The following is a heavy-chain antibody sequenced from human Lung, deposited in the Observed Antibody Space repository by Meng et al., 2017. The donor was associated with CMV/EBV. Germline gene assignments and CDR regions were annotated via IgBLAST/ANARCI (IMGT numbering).Heavy chain of an antibody. Sequence: SCAASGFTVSDYYVSWIRQAPGKGLEWLSYISSSGNTIHYADSVKGRFIISRDTPKNSVSLQMNGLRAEDTAVYYCVREDYGDYCFDTWGQGTLVTVSS. J-gene: IGHJ4*02. CDR2: ISSSGNTI. V-gene: IGHV3-11*01. D-gene: IGHD4-17*01. CDR3: VREDYGDYCFDT. CDR1: GFTVSDYY.